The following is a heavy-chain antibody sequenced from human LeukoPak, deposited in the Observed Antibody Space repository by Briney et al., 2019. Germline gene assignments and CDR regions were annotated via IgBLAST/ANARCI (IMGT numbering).Heavy chain of an antibody. Sequence: GGSLRLSCAASGFTFSSYAMHWVRQAPGKGLEYVSAIRSNGGSTYYANSVKGRFTISRDNSKNTLYLQMGSLRAEDMAVYYCARDLYGGGPFDFWGQGTLVTVSS. CDR3: ARDLYGGGPFDF. CDR1: GFTFSSYA. D-gene: IGHD2-15*01. CDR2: IRSNGGST. J-gene: IGHJ4*02. V-gene: IGHV3-64*01.